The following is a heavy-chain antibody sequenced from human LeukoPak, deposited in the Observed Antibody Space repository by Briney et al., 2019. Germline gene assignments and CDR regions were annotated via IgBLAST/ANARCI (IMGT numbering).Heavy chain of an antibody. CDR2: ISAYNGNT. CDR1: GYTFTSYG. Sequence: ASVKVSCKASGYTFTSYGISWVRQAPGQGLEWMGWISAYNGNTNYAQKLQGRVTMTTDTSTSTAYMELRSLRSDDTAVYYCARETVDYYDSSGYYFSYFDYWGQGTLVTVSS. J-gene: IGHJ4*02. D-gene: IGHD3-22*01. CDR3: ARETVDYYDSSGYYFSYFDY. V-gene: IGHV1-18*01.